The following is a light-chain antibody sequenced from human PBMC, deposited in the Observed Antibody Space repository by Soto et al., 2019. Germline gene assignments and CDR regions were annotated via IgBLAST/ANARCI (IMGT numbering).Light chain of an antibody. Sequence: EIVLTQSPGTLSLSPGEGATLSCRASQTISNNYLAWYQHKPGQAPRLLIYAASTRATGIPSRFSGSGSGTDFTLTISCLQSEDFATYYCQQYYSYPRTFGQGTKVEIK. J-gene: IGKJ1*01. CDR2: AAS. V-gene: IGKV3-20*01. CDR3: QQYYSYPRT. CDR1: QTISNNY.